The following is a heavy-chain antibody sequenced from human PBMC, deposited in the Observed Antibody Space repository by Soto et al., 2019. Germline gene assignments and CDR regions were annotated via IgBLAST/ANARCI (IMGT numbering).Heavy chain of an antibody. CDR2: INAGNGNT. CDR3: ARGEDGDYYFDY. D-gene: IGHD4-17*01. V-gene: IGHV1-3*01. J-gene: IGHJ4*02. Sequence: GASVKVSCKASGYTFTSYAMHWVRQAPGQRLEWMGWINAGNGNTKYSQKFQGGVTNTRDTSASTAYMELSSLRSEDTAVYYCARGEDGDYYFDYWGQGTLVTVSS. CDR1: GYTFTSYA.